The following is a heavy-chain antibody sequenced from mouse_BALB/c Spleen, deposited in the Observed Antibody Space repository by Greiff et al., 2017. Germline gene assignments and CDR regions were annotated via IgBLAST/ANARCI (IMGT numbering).Heavy chain of an antibody. V-gene: IGHV3-6*02. D-gene: IGHD1-1*02. J-gene: IGHJ3*01. CDR3: ASSLSARGFAY. CDR1: GYSITSGYY. Sequence: EVQLQQSGPGLVKPSQSLSLTCSVTGYSITSGYYWNWIRQFPGNKLEWMGYISYDGSNNYNPSLKNRISITRDTSKNQFFLKLNSVTTEDTATYYCASSLSARGFAYWGQGTLVTVSA. CDR2: ISYDGSN.